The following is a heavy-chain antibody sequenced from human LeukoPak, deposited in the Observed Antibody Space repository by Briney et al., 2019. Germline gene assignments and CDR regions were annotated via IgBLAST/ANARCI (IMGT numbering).Heavy chain of an antibody. CDR2: INPSGGST. J-gene: IGHJ3*02. CDR3: ARGASQVLDTANAFDI. D-gene: IGHD5-18*01. Sequence: ASVKVSCKASGYTFTSYYMHWVRQAPGQGLEWMGIINPSGGSTSYAQKFQGRVTMTRDTSTSTVYMELSSLRSEDTAVYYCARGASQVLDTANAFDIWGQGTMDTVSS. V-gene: IGHV1-46*01. CDR1: GYTFTSYY.